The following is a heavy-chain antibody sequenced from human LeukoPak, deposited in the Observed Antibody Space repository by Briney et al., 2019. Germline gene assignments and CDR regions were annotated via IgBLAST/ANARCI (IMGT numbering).Heavy chain of an antibody. CDR3: ARCRNIAARPFDY. J-gene: IGHJ4*02. V-gene: IGHV3-21*01. Sequence: GGSLRLSCAASGFTFSSYSMNWVRQALGKGLEWVSSISSSSSYIYYADSVKGRFTISRDNAKSSLYLQMNSLRAEDTAVYYCARCRNIAARPFDYWGQGTLVTVSS. CDR1: GFTFSSYS. CDR2: ISSSSSYI. D-gene: IGHD6-6*01.